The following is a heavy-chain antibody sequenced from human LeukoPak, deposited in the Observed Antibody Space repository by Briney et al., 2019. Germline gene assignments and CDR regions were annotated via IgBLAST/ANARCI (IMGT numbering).Heavy chain of an antibody. J-gene: IGHJ6*04. CDR3: AELGITMIGGV. Sequence: TGGSLRLSCAASAFTFSSYSMNWVRQAPGKGLEWVSSISSRSSYIYYADSVKGRFTISRGNAKNSLYLQMNSLRAEDTAVYYCAELGITMIGGVWGKGTTVTISS. V-gene: IGHV3-21*01. D-gene: IGHD3-10*02. CDR1: AFTFSSYS. CDR2: ISSRSSYI.